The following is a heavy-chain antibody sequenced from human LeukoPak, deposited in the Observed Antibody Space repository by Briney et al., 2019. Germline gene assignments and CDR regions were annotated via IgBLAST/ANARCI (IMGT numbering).Heavy chain of an antibody. D-gene: IGHD6-13*01. Sequence: ASVKVSCKVSGYTLTELSMQWVRQAPGKGLEWMGGFDPEDGETIYAQKFQGRVTMTEDTSTDAAYMELSSLRSEDTAAYYCATRYGVAAADFDYWGQGTLVTVSS. CDR1: GYTLTELS. CDR2: FDPEDGET. V-gene: IGHV1-24*01. CDR3: ATRYGVAAADFDY. J-gene: IGHJ4*02.